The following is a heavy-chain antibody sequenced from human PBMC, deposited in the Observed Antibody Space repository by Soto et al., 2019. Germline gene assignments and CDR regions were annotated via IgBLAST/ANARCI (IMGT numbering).Heavy chain of an antibody. D-gene: IGHD2-21*02. CDR3: ARAGYCGPGCYYYFDY. J-gene: IGHJ4*02. CDR2: IKPDGSAT. CDR1: GFTFGSYW. V-gene: IGHV3-7*01. Sequence: PWGSLRLSCTVSGFTFGSYWMNWFRLIPGKGLEWVAYIKPDGSATYYVDSVKGRFTISRDNAKNSLYLQMNSLRVEDTSVYYCARAGYCGPGCYYYFDYWGQGNLVTVSS.